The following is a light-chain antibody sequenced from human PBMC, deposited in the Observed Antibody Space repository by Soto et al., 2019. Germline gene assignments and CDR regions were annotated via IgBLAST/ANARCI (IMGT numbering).Light chain of an antibody. CDR1: QSVSSSY. J-gene: IGKJ1*01. CDR3: QQYGSSTWT. Sequence: EIVLTQSPGTLSLSPGERATLSCRASQSVSSSYLAWYQQKPGQAPRLLIYGASSRATGIPDRFSGRGSGKDFTLTISRLEPEDFAVYYGQQYGSSTWTFGQGTKVEIK. CDR2: GAS. V-gene: IGKV3-20*01.